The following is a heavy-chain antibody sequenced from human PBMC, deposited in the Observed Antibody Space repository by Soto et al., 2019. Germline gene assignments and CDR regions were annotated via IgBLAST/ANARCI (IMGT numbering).Heavy chain of an antibody. V-gene: IGHV4-34*01. CDR2: INHSGST. J-gene: IGHJ4*02. D-gene: IGHD3-3*01. CDR1: GGSFSGYY. Sequence: QVQLQQWGAGLLKPSETLSLTCAVYGGSFSGYYWSWIRQPPGKGLEWIGEINHSGSTNYNPFLKSRVTISVDTSKNQFSLKLSSVTAADTAVYYCARSGYDFWSGHWYYFDYWGQGTLVTVSS. CDR3: ARSGYDFWSGHWYYFDY.